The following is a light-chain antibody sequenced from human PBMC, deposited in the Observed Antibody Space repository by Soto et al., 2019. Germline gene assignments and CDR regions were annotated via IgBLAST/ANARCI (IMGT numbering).Light chain of an antibody. V-gene: IGKV1-5*01. CDR3: RQYIDYLGT. CDR1: QSISRC. Sequence: DIQMTQSPSTLSASVGDRVTITCRASQSISRCLAWYQQKPGKAPKVLIYDASILGGGVPSRFSGSGSGTEFTLTITSLQLDDFATYDCRQYIDYLGTFAQGPKVDIK. J-gene: IGKJ1*01. CDR2: DAS.